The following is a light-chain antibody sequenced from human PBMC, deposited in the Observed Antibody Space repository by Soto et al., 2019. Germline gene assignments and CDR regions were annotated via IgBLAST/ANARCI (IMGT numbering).Light chain of an antibody. CDR2: SNS. J-gene: IGLJ1*01. CDR1: SSNIGSNS. Sequence: QYVLTQPPSASGTPGQRVTISCSGSSSNIGSNSVNWYQQVPGTAPKILIYSNSQRPSGVPDRFSGSKSGTSASLAISGLQSEDEADYYCGVWDDSVNVRYLFGTGTKVTVL. CDR3: GVWDDSVNVRYL. V-gene: IGLV1-44*01.